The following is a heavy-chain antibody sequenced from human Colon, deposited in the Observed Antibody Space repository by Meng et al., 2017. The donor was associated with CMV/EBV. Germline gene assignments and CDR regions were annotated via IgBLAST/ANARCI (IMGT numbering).Heavy chain of an antibody. CDR1: GGSIRSSRYY. J-gene: IGHJ4*02. V-gene: IGHV4-39*01. Sequence: GSLRLSCTVSGGSIRSSRYYWGWIRQPPGKGLEWIGSIYYSGSTYYNPSLKSRVTISVDTSKNQFSLKLSSVTAADTAVYYCARRGVGATNYQVDYWGQGTLVTVSS. CDR2: IYYSGST. D-gene: IGHD1-26*01. CDR3: ARRGVGATNYQVDY.